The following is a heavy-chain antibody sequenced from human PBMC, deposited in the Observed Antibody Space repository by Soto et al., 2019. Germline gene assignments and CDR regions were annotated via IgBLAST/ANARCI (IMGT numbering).Heavy chain of an antibody. J-gene: IGHJ4*02. CDR3: ERDHYGDYFLF. D-gene: IGHD4-17*01. CDR2: INHSGST. CDR1: GGSFSGYY. V-gene: IGHV4-34*01. Sequence: QVQLQQWGAGLLKPSETLSLTCAVYGGSFSGYYWSWIRQPPGKGLEWIGEINHSGSTNYNPSLKSRGTISVDTSKNQFSPKLSSVTAADTAVYYCERDHYGDYFLFWGQGTLVTVSS.